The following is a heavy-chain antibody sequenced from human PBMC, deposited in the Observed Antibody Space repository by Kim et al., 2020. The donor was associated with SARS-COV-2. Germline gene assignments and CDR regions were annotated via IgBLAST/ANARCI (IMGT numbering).Heavy chain of an antibody. CDR2: IIPIFGTA. D-gene: IGHD3-16*02. CDR1: GGTFSSYA. Sequence: SVKVSCKASGGTFSSYAISWVRQAPGQGLEWMGGIIPIFGTANYAQKFQDRVTITADESTSTAYMELSSLRSEDTAVYYCARSIMITFGGVIGDAFDIWGQGTMVTVSS. CDR3: ARSIMITFGGVIGDAFDI. V-gene: IGHV1-69*13. J-gene: IGHJ3*02.